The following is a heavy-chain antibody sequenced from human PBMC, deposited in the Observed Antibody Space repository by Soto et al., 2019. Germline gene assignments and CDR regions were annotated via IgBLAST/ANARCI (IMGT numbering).Heavy chain of an antibody. D-gene: IGHD6-13*01. CDR1: GGSISSYY. Sequence: TSETLSLTCTVSGGSISSYYWSWIRQPPGKGLEWIGYIYYSGSTNYNPSLKSRVTISVDTSKKKFSLKLSSVTAADTAVYYCERVTGEADGTSTHAYYYGMDVWGQGTPVTVSS. CDR2: IYYSGST. V-gene: IGHV4-59*01. J-gene: IGHJ6*02. CDR3: ERVTGEADGTSTHAYYYGMDV.